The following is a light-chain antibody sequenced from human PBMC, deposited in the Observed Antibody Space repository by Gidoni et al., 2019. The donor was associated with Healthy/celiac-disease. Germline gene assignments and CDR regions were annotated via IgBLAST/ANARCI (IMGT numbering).Light chain of an antibody. CDR1: QSITYY. CDR3: QQTISTPT. CDR2: GAS. Sequence: DIQMTQSPSSLPASVGDRVTITCRASQSITYYLNWYQQQPGKAPKLLIYGASTLQTGVPSRCSASGSGTDFTLTISSLQPEDFATYYCQQTISTPTFGQGTRLEIK. V-gene: IGKV1-39*01. J-gene: IGKJ5*01.